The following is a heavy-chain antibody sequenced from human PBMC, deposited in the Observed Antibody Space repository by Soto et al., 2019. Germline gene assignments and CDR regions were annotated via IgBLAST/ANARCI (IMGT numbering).Heavy chain of an antibody. CDR2: IIPIFGIA. Sequence: ASVKVSCKASGGTFSSYAISWVRQAPGQGLEWMGGIIPIFGIANYAQKFQGRVTITADKSTSTAYMELSSLRSEDTAVYYCARDRNYYDSSGYYDAFDIWGQGTMVTVSS. D-gene: IGHD3-22*01. V-gene: IGHV1-69*10. CDR3: ARDRNYYDSSGYYDAFDI. CDR1: GGTFSSYA. J-gene: IGHJ3*02.